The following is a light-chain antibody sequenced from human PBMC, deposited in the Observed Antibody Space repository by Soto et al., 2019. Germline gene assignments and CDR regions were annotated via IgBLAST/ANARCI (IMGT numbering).Light chain of an antibody. J-gene: IGKJ1*01. CDR1: QSIGTY. V-gene: IGKV1-39*01. CDR2: GAS. Sequence: DIQVTHSPSCVSGSGGDIVTITFRASQSIGTYLNWYHQKPGKAPQLLIYGASTLQSGVPSRFSASGSGTHFTLTINSLQPEDFGTYSCQQSYSTPTFGQGTKVDI. CDR3: QQSYSTPT.